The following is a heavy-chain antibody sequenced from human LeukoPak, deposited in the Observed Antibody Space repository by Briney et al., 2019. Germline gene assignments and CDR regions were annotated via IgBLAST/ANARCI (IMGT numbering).Heavy chain of an antibody. CDR1: GYXFTTYW. V-gene: IGHV5-10-1*01. CDR2: IDPSDSYT. D-gene: IGHD6-19*01. Sequence: GESLKISCSGSGYXFTTYWITWVRQMPGKGLEWMGRIDPSDSYTNYSPSFQGHVTISADKSITTAYLQWSSLKASDTAMYYCARSRGSGWYDYWGQGTLVAVSS. CDR3: ARSRGSGWYDY. J-gene: IGHJ4*02.